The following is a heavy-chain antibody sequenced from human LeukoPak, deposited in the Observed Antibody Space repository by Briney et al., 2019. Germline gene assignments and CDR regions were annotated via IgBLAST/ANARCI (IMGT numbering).Heavy chain of an antibody. J-gene: IGHJ4*02. CDR1: GFTFSSYA. Sequence: GGSLRLSCAASGFTFSSYAMNWVRQAPGKGLEWVSAISGSGGSTYHADSVKGRFTISRDNSKNTLYLQMNSLRAEDTAVYYCAKRRALGVVTPGGFDYWGQGTLVTVSS. CDR2: ISGSGGST. D-gene: IGHD4-23*01. V-gene: IGHV3-23*01. CDR3: AKRRALGVVTPGGFDY.